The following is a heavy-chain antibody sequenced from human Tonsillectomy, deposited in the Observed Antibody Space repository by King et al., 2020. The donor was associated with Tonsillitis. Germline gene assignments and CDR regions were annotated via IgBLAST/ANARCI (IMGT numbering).Heavy chain of an antibody. CDR1: GFTFSNFP. J-gene: IGHJ3*02. Sequence: VQLVESGGDLVQPGGSLRLSCAASGFTFSNFPMSWVRQAPGKGLEWVSVISGSGSSTYYADSAKGRFTISRDNSKNTLYLQMGSLRAEDTAVYYCAKSYYDSSGYYLGDDAFDIWGQGTMVTVSS. V-gene: IGHV3-23*04. CDR2: ISGSGSST. D-gene: IGHD3-22*01. CDR3: AKSYYDSSGYYLGDDAFDI.